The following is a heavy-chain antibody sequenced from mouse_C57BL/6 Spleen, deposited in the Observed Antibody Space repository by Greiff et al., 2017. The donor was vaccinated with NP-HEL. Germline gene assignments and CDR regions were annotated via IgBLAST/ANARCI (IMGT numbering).Heavy chain of an antibody. J-gene: IGHJ1*03. CDR2: IYPGDGDT. V-gene: IGHV1-82*01. D-gene: IGHD1-1*01. CDR1: GYAFSSSW. Sequence: QVQLKESGPELVKPGASVKISCKASGYAFSSSWMNWVKQRPGKGLEWIGRIYPGDGDTNYNGKFKGKATLTADKSSSTAYMQLSSLTSEDSAVYFCARSIQPPYYGSRRWYFDVWGTGTTVTVSS. CDR3: ARSIQPPYYGSRRWYFDV.